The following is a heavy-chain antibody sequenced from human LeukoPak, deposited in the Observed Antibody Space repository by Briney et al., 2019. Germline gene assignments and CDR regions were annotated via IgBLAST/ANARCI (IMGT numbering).Heavy chain of an antibody. J-gene: IGHJ5*02. Sequence: ASVKVSCKASGYTFTGYYMHWVRQAPGQGLEWMGRINPNSGGTNYAQKFQGRVTMTRDTSISTAYMELSRLRSDDTAVYYCARDGPFLGYCSSTSCYGVGNWFDPWGQGTQVTVSS. D-gene: IGHD2-2*01. CDR1: GYTFTGYY. CDR2: INPNSGGT. CDR3: ARDGPFLGYCSSTSCYGVGNWFDP. V-gene: IGHV1-2*06.